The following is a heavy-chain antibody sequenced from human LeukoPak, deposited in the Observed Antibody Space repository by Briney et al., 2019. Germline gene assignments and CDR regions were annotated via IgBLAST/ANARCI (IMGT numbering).Heavy chain of an antibody. CDR2: ISSVGSDK. J-gene: IGHJ4*02. CDR1: GFTFSNYG. Sequence: GGSLRLSCAASGFTFSNYGMHWVRQAPGKGLEWVAIISSVGSDKYYADSVKGRFTISRDNSKNTLYLQMNSLRAEDTAVYYCAKVLAYYFDYWGQGTLVTVSS. CDR3: AKVLAYYFDY. V-gene: IGHV3-30*18.